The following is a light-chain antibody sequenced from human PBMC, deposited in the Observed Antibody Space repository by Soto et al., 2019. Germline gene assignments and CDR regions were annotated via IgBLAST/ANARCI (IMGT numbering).Light chain of an antibody. CDR3: QQYHSYRT. CDR2: TGS. CDR1: QAIDSW. J-gene: IGKJ1*01. V-gene: IGKV1-12*01. Sequence: DIHMTQSRSSVSASVGDRFTIACLASQAIDSWLAWYQQKPGEAPKLLIFTGSLLHSGVPPRFSGSGSGTDFTLTISRLQTEDFATYYCQQYHSYRTFGQGTKVDIK.